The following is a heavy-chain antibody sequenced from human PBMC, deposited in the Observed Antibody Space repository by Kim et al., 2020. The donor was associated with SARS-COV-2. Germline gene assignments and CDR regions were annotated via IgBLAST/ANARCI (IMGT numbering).Heavy chain of an antibody. D-gene: IGHD6-19*01. Sequence: ASVKVSSKASGYNFNDYYLHWWRQAPGQGLEWMGWINPKRGNTRFEEKFQNRVTMTKDSSINTVYMELYSLTPDDTATYYCARGPSSGCFDYWGQGTLLSVSP. CDR1: GYNFNDYY. V-gene: IGHV1-2*02. J-gene: IGHJ4*02. CDR2: INPKRGNT. CDR3: ARGPSSGCFDY.